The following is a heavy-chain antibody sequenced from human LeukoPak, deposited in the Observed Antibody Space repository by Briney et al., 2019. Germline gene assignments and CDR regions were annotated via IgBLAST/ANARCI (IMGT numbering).Heavy chain of an antibody. CDR3: ARVAAAGKGFDY. D-gene: IGHD6-13*01. Sequence: GGPLRLSCATSGFTFSSYDMYWVRQATGKGLDWVSAIDIAGDTYYPGSVKGRFTISRENAKNSLYLQMNSLRAGDTAVYYCARVAAAGKGFDYWGQGTLVTVSS. V-gene: IGHV3-13*01. CDR2: IDIAGDT. J-gene: IGHJ4*02. CDR1: GFTFSSYD.